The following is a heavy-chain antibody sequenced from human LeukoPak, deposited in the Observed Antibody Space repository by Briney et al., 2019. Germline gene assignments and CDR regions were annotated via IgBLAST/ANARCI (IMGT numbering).Heavy chain of an antibody. CDR1: GFTFSSYS. CDR2: ISSSSSYI. V-gene: IGHV3-21*01. CDR3: ARVLRLVRGVIDY. D-gene: IGHD3-10*01. J-gene: IGHJ4*02. Sequence: PGGSLRLSCAASGFTFSSYSMDWVRQAPGKGLEWVSSISSSSSYICYADSVKGRFTISRDNAKNSLYLQMNSLRAEDTAVYYCARVLRLVRGVIDYWGQGTLVTVSS.